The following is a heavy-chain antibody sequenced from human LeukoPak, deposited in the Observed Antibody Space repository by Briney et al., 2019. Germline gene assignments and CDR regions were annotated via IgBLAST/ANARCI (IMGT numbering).Heavy chain of an antibody. CDR2: IYTSGST. Sequence: SETLSLTCTVSGGSISSYYWSWIRQPPGKGLEWIGYIYTSGSTNYNPSLKSRVTISVDTSKNQFSLKLSSVTAADTGVYYCARGVGAVDYWGQGTLVTVSS. V-gene: IGHV4-4*09. D-gene: IGHD1-26*01. CDR1: GGSISSYY. CDR3: ARGVGAVDY. J-gene: IGHJ4*02.